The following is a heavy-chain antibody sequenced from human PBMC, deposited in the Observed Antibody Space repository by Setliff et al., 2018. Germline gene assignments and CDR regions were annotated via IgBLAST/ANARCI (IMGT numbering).Heavy chain of an antibody. CDR1: GGSFSGNY. V-gene: IGHV4-34*01. CDR3: ARSPITIFGVVLHPLDY. CDR2: INHSGST. J-gene: IGHJ4*02. Sequence: PSETLSLTCAVYGGSFSGNYWSWIRQPPGKGLEWIGEINHSGSTNYNPSLKSRVTISVDTSKNQFSLKLSSVTAADTAVYYCARSPITIFGVVLHPLDYWGQGTLVTVSS. D-gene: IGHD3-3*01.